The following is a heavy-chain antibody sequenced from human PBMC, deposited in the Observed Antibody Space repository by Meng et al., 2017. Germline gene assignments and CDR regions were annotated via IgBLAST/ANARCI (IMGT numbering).Heavy chain of an antibody. CDR2: ISYDGSNK. Sequence: GESLKISCAASGFTFSSYAMHWVRQAPGKGLEWVAVISYDGSNKYYADSVKGRFTISRDNYKNTLYLQMNSLRAEDTAVYYCARESYYVNAFDIWGQGTMVTVSS. CDR3: ARESYYVNAFDI. CDR1: GFTFSSYA. J-gene: IGHJ3*02. D-gene: IGHD3-3*01. V-gene: IGHV3-30*04.